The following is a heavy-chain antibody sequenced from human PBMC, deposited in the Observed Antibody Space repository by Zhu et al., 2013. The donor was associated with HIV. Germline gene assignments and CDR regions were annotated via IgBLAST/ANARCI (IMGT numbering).Heavy chain of an antibody. D-gene: IGHD3-22*01. CDR3: AIERLLNYYEPTSPIYGMDV. CDR2: FDPEDGET. Sequence: QVQLVQSGAEVKKPGASVKVSCKVSGYTLTELSMHWVRQAPGKGLEWMGGFDPEDGETIYAQKFQGRVTMTVDTSTDTAYMELSSLRSEDTAVYYCAIERLLNYYEPTSPIYGMDVWGQGTTVTVSS. V-gene: IGHV1-24*01. CDR1: GYTLTELS. J-gene: IGHJ6*02.